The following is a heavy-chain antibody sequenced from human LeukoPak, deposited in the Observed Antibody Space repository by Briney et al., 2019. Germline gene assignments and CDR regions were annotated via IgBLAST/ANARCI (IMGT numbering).Heavy chain of an antibody. J-gene: IGHJ4*02. CDR3: AKDYSDSRVGDVFLEY. Sequence: GGSLRLSCAASGLTFSNYAMSWFRQAPGKGLEWVSGITSGFTPLYADSVKGRLTISRDNSKSTFHLQMNSLRAEDTAVYYCAKDYSDSRVGDVFLEYWGQGTLVTVSS. D-gene: IGHD1-26*01. CDR2: ITSGFTP. CDR1: GLTFSNYA. V-gene: IGHV3-23*01.